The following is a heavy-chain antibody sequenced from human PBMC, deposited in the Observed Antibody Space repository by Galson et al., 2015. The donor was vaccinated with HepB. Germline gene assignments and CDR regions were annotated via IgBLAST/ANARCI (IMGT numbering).Heavy chain of an antibody. CDR1: GFTFSNYG. CDR3: AKARVYVAATTLSDF. D-gene: IGHD6-13*01. J-gene: IGHJ4*02. V-gene: IGHV3-23*01. CDR2: ISDSGQNT. Sequence: SLRLSCAASGFTFSNYGMNWFRQAPGKGLEWVSSISDSGQNTYYADSVKGRFTISRDNSKNMLFLQMNNLRAEDTAIYYCAKARVYVAATTLSDFWGQGSLVTVSS.